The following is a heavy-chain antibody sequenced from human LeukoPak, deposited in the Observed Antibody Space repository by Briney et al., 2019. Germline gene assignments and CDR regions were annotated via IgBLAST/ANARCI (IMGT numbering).Heavy chain of an antibody. CDR2: INQDESEK. V-gene: IGHV3-7*01. CDR3: ARGHYGLDV. J-gene: IGHJ6*02. Sequence: PGGSLRLSCAASGFTFSGSWTSWVRRTPEKGLEWVANINQDESEKYSLDSVKGRFSISRDNARNSLSLQMNSLRVEDTAVYYCARGHYGLDVWGQGTTVIVSS. CDR1: GFTFSGSW.